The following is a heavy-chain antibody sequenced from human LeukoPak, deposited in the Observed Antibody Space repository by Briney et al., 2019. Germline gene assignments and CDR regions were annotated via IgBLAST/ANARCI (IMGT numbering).Heavy chain of an antibody. Sequence: SETLSLTCTLSCGSISTYYWSWIRQPPGKGLEWIGYIFHSGSTNYNPSLKSRVTISVDTSKNQFSLKLSSVTAADTAVYYCARGGGYASPIGYWGQGALVTVSS. J-gene: IGHJ4*02. CDR1: CGSISTYY. CDR3: ARGGGYASPIGY. D-gene: IGHD5-12*01. V-gene: IGHV4-59*13. CDR2: IFHSGST.